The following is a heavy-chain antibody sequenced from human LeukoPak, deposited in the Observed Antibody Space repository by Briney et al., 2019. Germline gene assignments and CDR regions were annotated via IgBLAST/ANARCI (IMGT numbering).Heavy chain of an antibody. D-gene: IGHD3-9*01. V-gene: IGHV4-34*01. CDR2: INHSGST. Sequence: SETLSLTCAVYGGSFSGYYWSWIRQPPGKGLEWIGEINHSGSTNYNPSLKSRVTISVDTSKNQFSLKLSSVTAADTAVYYCARASNGASQYYDILTGFDYWGQGTLVTVSS. CDR3: ARASNGASQYYDILTGFDY. CDR1: GGSFSGYY. J-gene: IGHJ4*02.